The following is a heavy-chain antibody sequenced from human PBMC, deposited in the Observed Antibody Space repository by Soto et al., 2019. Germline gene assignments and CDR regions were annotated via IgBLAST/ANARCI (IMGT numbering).Heavy chain of an antibody. CDR2: IDPSDSYT. CDR1: GYTFSNYW. CDR3: ARRLRSPSGLSHGMDV. D-gene: IGHD4-17*01. Sequence: PGESLKISCKASGYTFSNYWISWVRQMPGKGLEWMGRIDPSDSYTNYSPSFQGHVTISADKSISTAYLQRGSLKASDTAMYFCARRLRSPSGLSHGMDVWGQGTTVTVSS. V-gene: IGHV5-10-1*01. J-gene: IGHJ6*02.